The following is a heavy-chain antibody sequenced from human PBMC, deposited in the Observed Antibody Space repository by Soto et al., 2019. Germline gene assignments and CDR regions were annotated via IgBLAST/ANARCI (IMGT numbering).Heavy chain of an antibody. CDR2: INPNSGGT. J-gene: IGHJ6*02. CDR3: ARGSSSWWNYYYGMDV. Sequence: RASVKVSCKASGYTFTGYYMHWVRQAPGQGLEWMGWINPNSGGTNYAQKFQGRVTMTRDTSISTAYMELSRLRSDDTAVYYCARGSSSWWNYYYGMDVWGQGTTVTVSS. V-gene: IGHV1-2*02. CDR1: GYTFTGYY. D-gene: IGHD6-13*01.